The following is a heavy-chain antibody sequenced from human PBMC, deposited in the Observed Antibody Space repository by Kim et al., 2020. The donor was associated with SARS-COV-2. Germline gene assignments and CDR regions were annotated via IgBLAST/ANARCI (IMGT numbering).Heavy chain of an antibody. D-gene: IGHD1-26*01. V-gene: IGHV3-33*01. J-gene: IGHJ6*03. CDR3: ARDRGDYYYMDV. Sequence: YYADAVNGRFTLTRDNSKRTLYLQMNRVRADDTAVYYCARDRGDYYYMDVWGKGTTVTVSS.